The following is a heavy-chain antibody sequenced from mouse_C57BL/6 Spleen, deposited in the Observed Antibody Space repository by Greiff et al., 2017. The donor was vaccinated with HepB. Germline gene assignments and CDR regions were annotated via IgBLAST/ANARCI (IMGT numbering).Heavy chain of an antibody. V-gene: IGHV5-9*01. Sequence: EVKLVESGGGLVKPGGSLKLSCAASGFTFSSYTMSWVRQTPEKRLEWVATISGGGGNTYYPDSVKGRFTISRDNAKNTLYLQMSSLRSEDTALYYWARREGYFDYWGQGTTLTVSS. CDR1: GFTFSSYT. CDR2: ISGGGGNT. J-gene: IGHJ2*01. CDR3: ARREGYFDY.